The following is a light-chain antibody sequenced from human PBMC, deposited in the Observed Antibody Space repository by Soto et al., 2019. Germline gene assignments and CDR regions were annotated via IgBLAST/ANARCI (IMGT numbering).Light chain of an antibody. Sequence: DIVLTQSPGTLSLSPGERVILSCRTRQSISSSALAWYQQKPGQAPSLLIYGSSRRATGIPDRFSGSGSGTDFTLTISSLEPEDFAVYFCQQYVTAPYTFGQGTKLEI. CDR3: QQYVTAPYT. CDR2: GSS. J-gene: IGKJ2*01. V-gene: IGKV3-20*01. CDR1: QSISSSA.